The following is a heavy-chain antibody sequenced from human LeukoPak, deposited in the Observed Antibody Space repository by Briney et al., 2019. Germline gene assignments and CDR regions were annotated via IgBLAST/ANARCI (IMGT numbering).Heavy chain of an antibody. J-gene: IGHJ5*02. CDR2: IYPGDSDT. V-gene: IGHV5-51*01. CDR3: ARRVYRSSWYWFDP. Sequence: GESLKISCKGSGYSFTSYWIGWVRQMPGKGLEWMGIIYPGDSDTRYSPSFHRQVTISADQSISPAYLPASNLPAAATAMYYCARRVYRSSWYWFDPWGQGTLVTVSS. CDR1: GYSFTSYW. D-gene: IGHD6-13*01.